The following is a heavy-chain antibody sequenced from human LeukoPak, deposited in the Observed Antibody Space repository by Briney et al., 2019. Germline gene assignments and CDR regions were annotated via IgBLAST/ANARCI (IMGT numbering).Heavy chain of an antibody. J-gene: IGHJ3*02. CDR3: XXXXXXXFESSDAFDI. CDR2: INHSGST. V-gene: IGHV4-34*01. D-gene: IGHD2-2*01. Sequence: SETLSLTCAVYGGSFSGYSWCWIRQPPGKGLEWIGEINHSGSTNYNPSLKSRVTISVDTSKNQFSLKMSSVTAADTAVYYCXXXXXXXFESSDAFDIWGQGTMVTVSS. CDR1: GGSFSGYS.